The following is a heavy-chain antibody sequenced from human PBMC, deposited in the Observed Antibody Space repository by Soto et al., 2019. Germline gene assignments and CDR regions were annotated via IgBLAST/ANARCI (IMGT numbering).Heavy chain of an antibody. V-gene: IGHV4-34*01. CDR3: ARGRQRAAAVVYYYYGMDV. Sequence: SETLSLTCAVYGGSFSGYYWSWIRQPPGKGLEWIGEINHSGSTNYNPSLKSRVTISVDTSKNQFSLKLSSVTAADTAVYYCARGRQRAAAVVYYYYGMDVWGQGTTVTVSS. D-gene: IGHD2-2*01. CDR2: INHSGST. CDR1: GGSFSGYY. J-gene: IGHJ6*02.